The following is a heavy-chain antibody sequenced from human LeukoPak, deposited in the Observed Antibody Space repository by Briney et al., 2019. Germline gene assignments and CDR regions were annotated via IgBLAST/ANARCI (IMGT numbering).Heavy chain of an antibody. CDR1: EFTFSSYA. CDR2: ISGSGGST. CDR3: AKDLMGAIRGNWFDP. V-gene: IGHV3-23*01. Sequence: GGSLRLSCAASEFTFSSYAMSWVRQAPGKGLEWVSAISGSGGSTYYADSVKGRFTISRDNSKNTLYLQMNSLRAEDTAVYYCAKDLMGAIRGNWFDPWGQGTLVTVSS. J-gene: IGHJ5*02. D-gene: IGHD1-26*01.